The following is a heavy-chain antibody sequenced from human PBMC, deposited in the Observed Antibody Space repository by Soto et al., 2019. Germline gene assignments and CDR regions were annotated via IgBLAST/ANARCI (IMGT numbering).Heavy chain of an antibody. D-gene: IGHD2-21*02. CDR1: GFTFSSYG. J-gene: IGHJ6*02. CDR2: IWYDGSNK. CDR3: ASGGDYEYYYYYGMDV. V-gene: IGHV3-33*01. Sequence: PGGSLRLSCAASGFTFSSYGMHWVHQAPGKGLEWVAVIWYDGSNKYYADSVKGRFTISRDNSKNTLYLQMNSLRAEDTAVYYCASGGDYEYYYYYGMDVWGQGTTVTVSS.